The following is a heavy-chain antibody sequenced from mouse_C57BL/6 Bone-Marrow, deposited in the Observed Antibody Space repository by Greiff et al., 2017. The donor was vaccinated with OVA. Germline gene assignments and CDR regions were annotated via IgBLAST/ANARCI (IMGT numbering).Heavy chain of an antibody. Sequence: VQLQQPGAELVKPGASVKLSCKASGYTFTSYWMQWGKQRPGQGLEWIGEIDPSDSYTNYNQKFKGKATLTVDTSSSTAYMQLSSLTSEDSAVYYCASSVFAYWGQGTLVTVSA. CDR3: ASSVFAY. CDR2: IDPSDSYT. V-gene: IGHV1-50*01. CDR1: GYTFTSYW. J-gene: IGHJ3*01.